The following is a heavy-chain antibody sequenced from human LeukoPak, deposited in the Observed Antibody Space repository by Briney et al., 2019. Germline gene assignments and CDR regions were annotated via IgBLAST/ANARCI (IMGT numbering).Heavy chain of an antibody. D-gene: IGHD5-18*01. J-gene: IGHJ4*02. CDR3: ARSSGYSYGPFDY. Sequence: PSETLSLTCTVSGGSISSYYWSWIRQPAGKGLEWIGYIYYSGNTNYNPSLKSRVTISVDTSKNQFSLKLSSVTAADTAVYYCARSSGYSYGPFDYWGQGTLVTVSS. CDR2: IYYSGNT. V-gene: IGHV4-59*08. CDR1: GGSISSYY.